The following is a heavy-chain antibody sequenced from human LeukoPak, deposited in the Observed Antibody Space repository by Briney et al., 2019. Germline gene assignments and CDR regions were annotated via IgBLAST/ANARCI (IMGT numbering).Heavy chain of an antibody. J-gene: IGHJ3*02. D-gene: IGHD6-19*01. V-gene: IGHV1-18*01. CDR2: ISAYNGNT. Sequence: ASVKVSCKASGYTFTSYGISWVRQAAGQGLEWMGWISAYNGNTNYAQKLQGRVTMNTDTSTSTAYMELRSLRSDDTAVYYCARGRIAVAWDAFDIWGQGTMVTVSS. CDR3: ARGRIAVAWDAFDI. CDR1: GYTFTSYG.